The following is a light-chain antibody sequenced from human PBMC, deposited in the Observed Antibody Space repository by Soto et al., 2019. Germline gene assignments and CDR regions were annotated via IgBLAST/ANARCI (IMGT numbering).Light chain of an antibody. CDR3: QQYDILPIT. CDR1: QGISSW. Sequence: DIQMTHSPSSVSASVGGGVTITCRASQGISSWLAWYQQKPGKAPKLMIYAASSLQSGVPPRFSGSGSGTDFTFTITSLQPEDIATYYCQQYDILPITLSGGTKVDIK. V-gene: IGKV1-12*01. J-gene: IGKJ4*01. CDR2: AAS.